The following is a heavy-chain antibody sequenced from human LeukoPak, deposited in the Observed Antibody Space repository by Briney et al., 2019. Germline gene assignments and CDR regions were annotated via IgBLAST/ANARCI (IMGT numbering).Heavy chain of an antibody. CDR2: IYHGGTT. J-gene: IGHJ5*02. Sequence: SETLSLTCAVSGSSISSGYYWGWIRQPPGKGLEWIGSIYHGGTTYYNPSLKSRVTISVDTSKNQLSLKLSSLTAADTAVYYCARHEYSGSYYGLSWFDPWGQGTLVTVSS. D-gene: IGHD1-26*01. CDR1: GSSISSGYY. V-gene: IGHV4-38-2*01. CDR3: ARHEYSGSYYGLSWFDP.